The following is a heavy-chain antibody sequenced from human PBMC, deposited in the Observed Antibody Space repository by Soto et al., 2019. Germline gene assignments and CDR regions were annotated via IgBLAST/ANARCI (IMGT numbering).Heavy chain of an antibody. D-gene: IGHD5-12*01. V-gene: IGHV3-30*03. CDR3: ASQRRDGYFGDY. CDR1: GGYFSSYA. CDR2: ISYDGRDK. Sequence: PGGSLRLSCAASGGYFSSYAMHWVRQAPGKGLEWVAVISYDGRDKYYADSVKGRFTISRDNPKNSLYLQMNSLRAEDTAVYYCASQRRDGYFGDYWGQGTLVTVSS. J-gene: IGHJ4*02.